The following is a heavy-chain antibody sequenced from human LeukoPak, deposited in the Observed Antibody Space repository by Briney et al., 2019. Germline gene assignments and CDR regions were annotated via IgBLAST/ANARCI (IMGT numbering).Heavy chain of an antibody. Sequence: GGSLRLSCAAPGFTFSSYAMSWVRQAPGKGLEWVSTISESGGSIYYADSVKGRFTISRDNSKNTLDLQMNSLRAEDTAVYYCAKGSGSYYGQFDYWGQGTLLTVSS. J-gene: IGHJ4*02. D-gene: IGHD1-26*01. CDR2: ISESGGSI. CDR1: GFTFSSYA. V-gene: IGHV3-23*01. CDR3: AKGSGSYYGQFDY.